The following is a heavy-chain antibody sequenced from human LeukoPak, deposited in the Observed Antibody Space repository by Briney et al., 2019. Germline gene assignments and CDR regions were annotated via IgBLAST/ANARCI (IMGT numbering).Heavy chain of an antibody. V-gene: IGHV4-39*01. D-gene: IGHD3-16*02. J-gene: IGHJ4*02. CDR2: IYYSGST. CDR1: GGSISSSSYY. Sequence: SETLSLTCTVSGGSISSSSYYWGWIRQPPGKGLEWIGRIYYSGSTYYNPSLKSRVTISVDTSKNQFSLKLSSVTAADTAVYYCARLYSDYIWGSYRYIPYYFDYWGQGTLVTVSS. CDR3: ARLYSDYIWGSYRYIPYYFDY.